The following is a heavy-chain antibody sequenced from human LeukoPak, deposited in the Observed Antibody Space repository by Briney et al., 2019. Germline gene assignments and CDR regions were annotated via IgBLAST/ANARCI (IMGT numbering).Heavy chain of an antibody. CDR2: ISYDGSNK. D-gene: IGHD2-21*02. CDR1: GFTFSSYA. CDR3: ANFLVVVTAQGTY. V-gene: IGHV3-30*07. J-gene: IGHJ4*02. Sequence: GGSLRLSCAASGFTFSSYAMHWVRQAPGKGLEWVAVISYDGSNKYYADSVKGRFTISRDNSKNTLYLQMNSLRAEDTAVYYCANFLVVVTAQGTYWGQGTLVTVSS.